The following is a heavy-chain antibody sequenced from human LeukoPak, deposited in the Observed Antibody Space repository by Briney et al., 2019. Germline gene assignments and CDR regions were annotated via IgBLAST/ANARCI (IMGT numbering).Heavy chain of an antibody. CDR1: GYSISSGYY. J-gene: IGHJ3*02. V-gene: IGHV4-38-2*01. CDR3: AGRYCSSTSCYRRLDDAFDI. Sequence: SETLSLTCAVSGYSISSGYYWGWIRQPPGKGLEWIGSIYHSGGTYYNPSLKSRVTISVDTSKNQFSLKLSSVTAADTAVYYCAGRYCSSTSCYRRLDDAFDIWGQGTMVTVSS. CDR2: IYHSGGT. D-gene: IGHD2-2*02.